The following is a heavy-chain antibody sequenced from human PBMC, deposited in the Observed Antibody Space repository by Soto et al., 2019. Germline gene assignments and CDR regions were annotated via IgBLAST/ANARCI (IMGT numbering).Heavy chain of an antibody. CDR2: IIPIFGIA. J-gene: IGHJ6*02. V-gene: IGHV1-69*08. CDR3: AREDRDRETGLVPAAIDGMDV. Sequence: QVPLVQSGAEVKQPGSSVKVSCKASGGTFSRYSITWVRQAPGHGLEWIGRIIPIFGIASYAQKFQGRVTITADESTSTAYMELSSLRSDDTAVYYCAREDRDRETGLVPAAIDGMDVWGQGTTVTVSS. D-gene: IGHD2-2*01. CDR1: GGTFSRYS.